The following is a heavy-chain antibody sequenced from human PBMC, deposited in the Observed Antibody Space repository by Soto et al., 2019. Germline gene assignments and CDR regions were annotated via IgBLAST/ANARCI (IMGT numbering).Heavy chain of an antibody. J-gene: IGHJ4*02. CDR2: ISYDGSNK. V-gene: IGHV3-30*18. D-gene: IGHD3-10*01. CDR1: GFTFSSYG. CDR3: AKDPYPYGSGSYYNED. Sequence: GGSLRLSCAASGFTFSSYGMHWVRQAPGKGLEWVAVISYDGSNKYYADSVKGRFTISRDNSKNTLYLQMNSLRAEDTAVYYCAKDPYPYGSGSYYNEDWGQGTLVTVSS.